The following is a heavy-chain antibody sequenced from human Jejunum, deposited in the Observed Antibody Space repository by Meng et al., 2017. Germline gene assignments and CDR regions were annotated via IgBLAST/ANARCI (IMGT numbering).Heavy chain of an antibody. J-gene: IGHJ4*02. V-gene: IGHV3-15*01. CDR3: AADSPEAPPQIDY. CDR2: NKSGGGTR. Sequence: GESLVIPCETSGFPFSQSWLSWARPTPGKGLEWVGRNKSGGGTREYAAPVRGRFIISRDDSEYTVYLQMDSLRIEDTGIYYCAADSPEAPPQIDYWGQGTVVTVSS. CDR1: GFPFSQSW. D-gene: IGHD1-14*01.